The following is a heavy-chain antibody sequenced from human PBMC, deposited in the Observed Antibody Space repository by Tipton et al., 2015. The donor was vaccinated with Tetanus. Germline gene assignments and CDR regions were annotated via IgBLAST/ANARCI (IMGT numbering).Heavy chain of an antibody. CDR3: AKLVLRFLEWPYYFDY. CDR1: GFTVSSNY. V-gene: IGHV3-53*05. J-gene: IGHJ4*02. D-gene: IGHD3-3*01. Sequence: GSLRLSCAASGFTVSSNYMSWVRQAPGKGLEWVSVIYSGGSTYYADSVKGRFTISRDNSKNTLYLQMNSLRAEDTAVYYCAKLVLRFLEWPYYFDYWGQGTLVTVSS. CDR2: IYSGGST.